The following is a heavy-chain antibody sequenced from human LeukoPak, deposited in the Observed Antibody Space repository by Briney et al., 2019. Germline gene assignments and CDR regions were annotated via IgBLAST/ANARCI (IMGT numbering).Heavy chain of an antibody. D-gene: IGHD3-22*01. CDR2: ISAYNGNT. V-gene: IGHV1-18*01. CDR1: GYTFTSYG. CDR3: ARAKENYYDSSDAFDI. J-gene: IGHJ3*02. Sequence: ASVKVSCKASGYTFTSYGISWVRQAPGQGLEWMGWISAYNGNTNYAQKLQGRVTMTTDTSTNTAYMELRSLRSDDTAVYYCARAKENYYDSSDAFDIWGQGTMVTVSS.